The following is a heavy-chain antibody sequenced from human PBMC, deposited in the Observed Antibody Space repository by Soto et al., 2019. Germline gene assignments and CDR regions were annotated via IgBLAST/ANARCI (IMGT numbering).Heavy chain of an antibody. CDR1: GGSISSYY. V-gene: IGHV4-59*01. Sequence: SETLSLTCTVSGGSISSYYWSWIRQPPGKGLEWIGYIYYSGSTNYNPSLKSRVTISVDTSKNQFSLKLSSVTAADTAVYYCARGKTRHSIQDYWGQGTLVTVSS. J-gene: IGHJ4*02. CDR3: ARGKTRHSIQDY. CDR2: IYYSGST. D-gene: IGHD3-3*02.